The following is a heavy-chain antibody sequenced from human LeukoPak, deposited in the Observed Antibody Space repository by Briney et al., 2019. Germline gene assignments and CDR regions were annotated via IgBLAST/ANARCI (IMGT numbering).Heavy chain of an antibody. V-gene: IGHV4-34*01. CDR2: INHSGST. D-gene: IGHD3-22*01. J-gene: IGHJ4*02. CDR1: GGSFSGYY. Sequence: PSETLSLTCAVYGGSFSGYYWSWIRQPPGKGLEWIGEINHSGSTNYNPSLESRVTISVDTSKNQFSLKLSSVTAADTAVYYCARVGEGDSSGYYSYFDYWGQGTLVTVSS. CDR3: ARVGEGDSSGYYSYFDY.